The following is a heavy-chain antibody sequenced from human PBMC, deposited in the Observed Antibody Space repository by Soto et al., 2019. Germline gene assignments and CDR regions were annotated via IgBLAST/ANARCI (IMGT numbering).Heavy chain of an antibody. J-gene: IGHJ6*02. Sequence: SETKSLTCAVDGGSFSGYYLSWIRKHPGKGLEWIGEINHSGSTNYNPSLKSRVTISVDTSKNQFSLKLSSVTAAGTAVYYCARVGFNWNDDYYGMDVWGQGTTVTVSS. CDR3: ARVGFNWNDDYYGMDV. CDR2: INHSGST. V-gene: IGHV4-34*01. D-gene: IGHD1-20*01. CDR1: GGSFSGYY.